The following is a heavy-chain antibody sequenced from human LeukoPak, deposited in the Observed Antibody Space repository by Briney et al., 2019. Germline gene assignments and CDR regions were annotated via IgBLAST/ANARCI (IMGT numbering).Heavy chain of an antibody. V-gene: IGHV4-34*01. D-gene: IGHD3-3*01. Sequence: SETLSLTCAVYGGSFSGYYWSWIRQPPGKGLEWIGEINHSGSTNYNPSLKSRVTISVDTSKNQFSLKLSSVTAADTAVYYCARSRPRMLRFLEWYHRAYMDVWGKGTTVTVSS. CDR1: GGSFSGYY. J-gene: IGHJ6*03. CDR2: INHSGST. CDR3: ARSRPRMLRFLEWYHRAYMDV.